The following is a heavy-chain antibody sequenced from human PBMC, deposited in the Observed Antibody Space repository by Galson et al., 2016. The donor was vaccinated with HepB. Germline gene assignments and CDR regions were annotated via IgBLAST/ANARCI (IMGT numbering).Heavy chain of an antibody. CDR2: ISSCSSYI. CDR1: GFTFSSYS. Sequence: SLRLSCAASGFTFSSYSMNWVRQAPGKGLEWVSSISSCSSYIYYADSVKGRFTISGDNAKNSLYLQMNSLRAEDTAVYYCARDYYAPVFDYWGQGTLVTVSS. V-gene: IGHV3-21*01. J-gene: IGHJ4*02. D-gene: IGHD3-10*01. CDR3: ARDYYAPVFDY.